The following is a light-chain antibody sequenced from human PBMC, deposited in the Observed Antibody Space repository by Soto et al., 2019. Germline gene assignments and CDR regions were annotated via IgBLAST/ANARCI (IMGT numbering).Light chain of an antibody. J-gene: IGLJ2*01. V-gene: IGLV2-14*01. CDR2: DVT. CDR3: SSYTNRRTII. CDR1: SSDVGGYNY. Sequence: QSALTQPASVSGSPGQSITISCTGTSSDVGGYNYVSWYQQHPGKAPKLMVYDVTKRPSGVSYRFSGSKSGNTASLTISGLQAEDEADYYCSSYTNRRTIIFGGGTQL.